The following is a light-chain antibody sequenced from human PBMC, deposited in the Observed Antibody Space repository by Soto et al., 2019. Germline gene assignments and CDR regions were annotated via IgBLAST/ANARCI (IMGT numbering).Light chain of an antibody. Sequence: DIQMTQSPSTLPASVGDRVTITCRAIQSISNWLAWYQQKPGKAPKLLIYGAFNLQSGVPSRFSGSGSGTDFTLTISRLEPEDFAVYYCQQYGSSPPRWTFGQGTKVDIK. V-gene: IGKV1-5*01. CDR3: QQYGSSPPRWT. CDR1: QSISNW. CDR2: GAF. J-gene: IGKJ1*01.